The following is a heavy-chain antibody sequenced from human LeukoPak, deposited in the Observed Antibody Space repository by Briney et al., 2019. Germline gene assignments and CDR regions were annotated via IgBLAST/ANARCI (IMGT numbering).Heavy chain of an antibody. CDR1: GYTFTSYG. Sequence: ASVKVSCKASGYTFTSYGISWVRQAPGQGLEWMGWINPNSGGTNYAQKFQGRVTMTRDTSISTAYMELSRLRSDDTSVYYCARADYGSGSYYYYYYMDVWGKGTTVTISS. J-gene: IGHJ6*03. D-gene: IGHD3-10*01. CDR2: INPNSGGT. V-gene: IGHV1-2*02. CDR3: ARADYGSGSYYYYYYMDV.